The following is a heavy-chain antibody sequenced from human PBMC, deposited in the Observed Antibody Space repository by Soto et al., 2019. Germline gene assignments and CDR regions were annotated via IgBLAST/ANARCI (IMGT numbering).Heavy chain of an antibody. CDR3: AKTVSIAVVAAPNFDS. J-gene: IGHJ4*02. CDR1: GFTFSRFD. CDR2: ITLGGGSS. D-gene: IGHD2-15*01. Sequence: EVHLLESGGGLVQPGGSLRLSCAASGFTFSRFDMSWVRQAPGKGLQWVAGITLGGGSSYYTDSVKGRFTISRDNSENTLYLQMNNLRGEDTAVYYCAKTVSIAVVAAPNFDSWGQGTLVTVSS. V-gene: IGHV3-23*01.